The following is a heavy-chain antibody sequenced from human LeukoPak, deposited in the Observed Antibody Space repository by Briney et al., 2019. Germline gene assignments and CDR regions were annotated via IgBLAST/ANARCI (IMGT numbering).Heavy chain of an antibody. J-gene: IGHJ4*02. V-gene: IGHV3-11*04. Sequence: GGSLRLSCAASGFTFNDYYMTWIRQAPGMGVECVSYISSSGSTIYYADSVKGRFTISRDSAKNSLYLQMNSLRDEDTAVYYCARGVRGYSRGSRFDSWGQGTLVTVSS. CDR3: ARGVRGYSRGSRFDS. D-gene: IGHD5-18*01. CDR1: GFTFNDYY. CDR2: ISSSGSTI.